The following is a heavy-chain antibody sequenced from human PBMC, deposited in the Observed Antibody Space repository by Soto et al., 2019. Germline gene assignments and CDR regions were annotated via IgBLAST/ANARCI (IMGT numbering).Heavy chain of an antibody. Sequence: ESEGGVVQPGTSLRLSCVASGFAFTNHGIHWVRQAPGKGLEWVAHIPNDGSKKFYGDSVKGRFTISRDNSENTVYLQMTSLRPDDTAVFYCARDVAMPTGLGLGYWGQGTLVTVSS. CDR1: GFAFTNHG. J-gene: IGHJ4*02. CDR2: IPNDGSKK. V-gene: IGHV3-30*03. CDR3: ARDVAMPTGLGLGY. D-gene: IGHD6-19*01.